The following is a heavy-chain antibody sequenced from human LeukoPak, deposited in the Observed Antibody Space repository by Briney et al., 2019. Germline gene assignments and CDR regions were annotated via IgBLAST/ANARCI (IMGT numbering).Heavy chain of an antibody. V-gene: IGHV1-8*01. Sequence: ASVKVSCKASGYTFNTYDINWVRQAPGQGLEWMGWMNPNSGNTGYAQKFQGRVTMTRDTSISTAYMELSSLRSDDTAVYYCARAGGSYYIMLHYHHYNGMDVWGQGTAVTVSS. CDR3: ARAGGSYYIMLHYHHYNGMDV. D-gene: IGHD3-16*01. CDR1: GYTFNTYD. CDR2: MNPNSGNT. J-gene: IGHJ6*02.